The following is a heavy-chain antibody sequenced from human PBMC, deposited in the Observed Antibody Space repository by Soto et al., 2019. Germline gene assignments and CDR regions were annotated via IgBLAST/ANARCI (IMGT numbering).Heavy chain of an antibody. CDR1: GGSVSSSNW. D-gene: IGHD3-22*01. J-gene: IGHJ5*02. CDR2: IYHSGST. Sequence: SETLSLTCIVSGGSVSSSNWWSWVRQPPGKGLEGVGEIYHSGSTTYNPSLKSRATISVDKSENQFSLRLKSVTAADTAVYYCASVGSDYDNSGYYLPWGPGTLVTVSS. V-gene: IGHV4-4*02. CDR3: ASVGSDYDNSGYYLP.